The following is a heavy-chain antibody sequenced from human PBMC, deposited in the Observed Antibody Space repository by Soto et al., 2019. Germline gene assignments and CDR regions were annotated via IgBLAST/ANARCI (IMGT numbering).Heavy chain of an antibody. Sequence: EVQLVESGGGLVQPGGSLRLSCAASGFIFSNYSINWVRQTPGKGLEWVSYISSSSYSIYYGDSVRGRFTISRDNAKNSLSLQMNSLRAEDTAAYYCARAYSTREWFFDLWGRGTLVTVSS. V-gene: IGHV3-48*01. J-gene: IGHJ2*01. CDR1: GFIFSNYS. CDR2: ISSSSYSI. CDR3: ARAYSTREWFFDL. D-gene: IGHD4-4*01.